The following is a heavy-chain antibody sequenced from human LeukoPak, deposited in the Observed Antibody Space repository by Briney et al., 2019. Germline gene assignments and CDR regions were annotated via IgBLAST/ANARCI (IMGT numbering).Heavy chain of an antibody. J-gene: IGHJ4*02. CDR2: INTDESDI. Sequence: GGSLRLSCAASGFTFSPYWMHWVRQAPGKGPVWDSRINTDESDIAYAASVKGRFTISRDNAENTLYLQMNSLRAEDTAVYYCVRQATNKPIDYWGRGTLVTVSS. D-gene: IGHD5-12*01. V-gene: IGHV3-74*01. CDR3: VRQATNKPIDY. CDR1: GFTFSPYW.